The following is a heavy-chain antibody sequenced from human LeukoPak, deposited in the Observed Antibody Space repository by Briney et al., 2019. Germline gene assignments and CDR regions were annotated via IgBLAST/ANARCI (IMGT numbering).Heavy chain of an antibody. Sequence: GGSLRLSCAASGFTFSNAWMSWVRQAPGKGLEWVGRIKRKTDGGTTDYAAPVKGRFTISRDDSKNTLYLQMNSLKTEDTAVYYCAVGSSATWFDPWGQGTLVTVSS. CDR1: GFTFSNAW. D-gene: IGHD6-13*01. V-gene: IGHV3-15*01. CDR2: IKRKTDGGTT. J-gene: IGHJ5*02. CDR3: AVGSSATWFDP.